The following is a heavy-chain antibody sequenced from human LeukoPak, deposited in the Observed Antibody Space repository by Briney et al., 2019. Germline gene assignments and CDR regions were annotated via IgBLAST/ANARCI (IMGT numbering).Heavy chain of an antibody. CDR3: ARDFPISLYGSLYKGGFDY. V-gene: IGHV3-30*09. Sequence: PGGSLRLSCAASGFTFSSYAMHWVRQAPGKGLEWVAFISFDGSDKYYADSVKGRFGISRDNSKDTVSLQMSSLRAGDTAIYYCARDFPISLYGSLYKGGFDYWGQGTLVTVSS. CDR2: ISFDGSDK. CDR1: GFTFSSYA. D-gene: IGHD3-10*01. J-gene: IGHJ4*02.